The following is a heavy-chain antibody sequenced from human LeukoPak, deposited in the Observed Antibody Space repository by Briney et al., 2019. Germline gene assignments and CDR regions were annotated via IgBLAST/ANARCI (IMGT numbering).Heavy chain of an antibody. J-gene: IGHJ5*02. V-gene: IGHV4-61*01. CDR2: IYYSGST. D-gene: IGHD2-2*01. CDR3: AREQLPYGSNWFDP. Sequence: SETLSLTCTVSGGSVSSGSYYWSWIRQPPGKGLEWIGYIYYSGSTNYNPSLKSRVTISVDTSKNQFSLKLSSVTAADTAVYYCAREQLPYGSNWFDPWGQGTLVTVSS. CDR1: GGSVSSGSYY.